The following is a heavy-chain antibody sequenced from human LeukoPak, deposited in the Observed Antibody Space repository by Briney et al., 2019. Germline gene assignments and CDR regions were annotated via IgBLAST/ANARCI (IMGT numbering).Heavy chain of an antibody. D-gene: IGHD2-21*02. CDR1: GFTFSSYG. Sequence: GGSLRLSCAASGFTFSSYGTNWVRQAPGKGLEWISYISRAGTTIYYADSVKGRFTISRDNAKNSLYLQMSSLGAEDTAVYYCARDRGGGDIYFDFWGQGTLVTVSS. CDR3: ARDRGGGDIYFDF. CDR2: ISRAGTTI. J-gene: IGHJ4*02. V-gene: IGHV3-48*03.